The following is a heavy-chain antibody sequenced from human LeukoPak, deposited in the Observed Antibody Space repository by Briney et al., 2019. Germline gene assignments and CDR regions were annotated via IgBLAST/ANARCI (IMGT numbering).Heavy chain of an antibody. CDR3: ARGGSYLSAFDI. V-gene: IGHV3-53*01. CDR2: IYSGGST. J-gene: IGHJ3*02. D-gene: IGHD1-26*01. CDR1: GFTVSSNY. Sequence: GGSLRLSCAASGFTVSSNYMSWVRQAPWKGLEWVSIIYSGGSTFYADSVKGRFTISRDNSKNTLYLQMNSLRAEDTAVYYCARGGSYLSAFDIWGQGTMVTVSS.